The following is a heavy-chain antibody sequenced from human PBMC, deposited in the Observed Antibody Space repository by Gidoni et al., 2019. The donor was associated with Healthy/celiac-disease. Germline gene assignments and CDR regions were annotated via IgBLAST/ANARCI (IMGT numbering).Heavy chain of an antibody. CDR2: IYYSGST. Sequence: QVQLQQSGPGLEKPSQTLSLTCTLSAGSISRGDYYWSWIRQPPGKGLEWSGYIYYSGSTYYNPSLKSRVTISVDTSKNQFSLKLSSVTAADTAVYYCASAGNAGPFDYWGQGTLVTVSS. V-gene: IGHV4-30-4*01. J-gene: IGHJ4*02. CDR3: ASAGNAGPFDY. CDR1: AGSISRGDYY. D-gene: IGHD2-8*01.